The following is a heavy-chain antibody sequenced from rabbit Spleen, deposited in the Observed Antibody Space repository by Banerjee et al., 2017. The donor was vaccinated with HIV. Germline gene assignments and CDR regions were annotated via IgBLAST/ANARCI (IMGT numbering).Heavy chain of an antibody. D-gene: IGHD4-1*01. CDR2: ISVGSSDNT. Sequence: QEQLEESGGDLVKPGASLTLTCTASGFSFSNNYVMCWVRQAPGKGLEWIACISVGSSDNTYYASWAKGRFTISKPPSTTVTLQMTSLTAADTAAYFCARDGYSRGWGIILYYFNLWGPGTLVTVS. CDR1: GFSFSNNYV. V-gene: IGHV1S45*01. J-gene: IGHJ4*01. CDR3: ARDGYSRGWGIILYYFNL.